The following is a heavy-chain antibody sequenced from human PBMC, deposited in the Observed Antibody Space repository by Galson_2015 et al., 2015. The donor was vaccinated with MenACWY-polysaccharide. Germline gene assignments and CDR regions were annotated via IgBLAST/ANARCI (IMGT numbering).Heavy chain of an antibody. V-gene: IGHV3-48*03. Sequence: SLRLSCAASGFTFSSYEMNWVRQAPGKGLEWVSYISSSGSTIYYADSVKGRFTISRDNAKNSLYLQMNSLRAEDTAVYYCARQGVVATMFGVAFDIWGQGTMVTVSS. CDR2: ISSSGSTI. J-gene: IGHJ3*02. CDR3: ARQGVVATMFGVAFDI. CDR1: GFTFSSYE. D-gene: IGHD5-12*01.